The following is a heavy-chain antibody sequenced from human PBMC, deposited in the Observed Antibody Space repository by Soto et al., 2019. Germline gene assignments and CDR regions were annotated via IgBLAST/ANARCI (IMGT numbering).Heavy chain of an antibody. CDR1: GFTFSNYA. CDR3: AKGKYSSGWYVRADVFDI. J-gene: IGHJ3*02. CDR2: ISHNGAST. D-gene: IGHD6-19*01. V-gene: IGHV3-23*01. Sequence: EVQLWEFGGGLVQPGGTLRLSCAASGFTFSNYAMNWVRQAPGKGLEWVSVISHNGASTYSADSVKGRFTTSRDNSKNALYLQMHSLRAEDTAVYYCAKGKYSSGWYVRADVFDIWGQGTVVTVSS.